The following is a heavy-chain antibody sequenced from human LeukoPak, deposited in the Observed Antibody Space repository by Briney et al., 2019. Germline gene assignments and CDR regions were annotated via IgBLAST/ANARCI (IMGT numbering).Heavy chain of an antibody. CDR3: ARGRGYSYGELDP. D-gene: IGHD5-18*01. V-gene: IGHV3-21*01. CDR2: ISSSSSYI. J-gene: IGHJ5*02. CDR1: GFTFSSYS. Sequence: GGSLRLSCAASGFTFSSYSMSWVRQAPGKGLEWVSSISSSSSYIYYADSVKGRFTISRENAKNSLYLQMNSLRAGDTAVYYCARGRGYSYGELDPWGQGTLVTVSS.